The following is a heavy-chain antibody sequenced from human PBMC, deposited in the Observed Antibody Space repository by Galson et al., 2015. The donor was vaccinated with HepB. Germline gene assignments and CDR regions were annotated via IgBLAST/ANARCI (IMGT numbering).Heavy chain of an antibody. V-gene: IGHV3-23*01. Sequence: SCAASGFTFSGNAMTWVRQVPGKGLEWVSTTGGGGGGTYYADSVKGRFTLSRDNSKSTMYLQMDDLRAEDTAIYYCAKDRGSIWPKYHFDYWGQGTLVTVSS. CDR2: TGGGGGGT. CDR3: AKDRGSIWPKYHFDY. D-gene: IGHD3-3*02. J-gene: IGHJ4*02. CDR1: GFTFSGNA.